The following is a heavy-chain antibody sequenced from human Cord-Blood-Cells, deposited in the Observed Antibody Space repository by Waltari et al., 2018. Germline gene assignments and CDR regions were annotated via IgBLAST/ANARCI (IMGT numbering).Heavy chain of an antibody. Sequence: QVQLVEFGGGVVQPGRSLRLSCAASVLPFGSYGMPWVRQAPGKGLEWVAVISYDGSNKYYADSVKGRFTISRDNSKNTLYLQMNSLRAEDTAVYYCAGELNWYFDLWGRGTLVTVSS. J-gene: IGHJ2*01. CDR3: AGELNWYFDL. V-gene: IGHV3-30*03. CDR1: VLPFGSYG. CDR2: ISYDGSNK.